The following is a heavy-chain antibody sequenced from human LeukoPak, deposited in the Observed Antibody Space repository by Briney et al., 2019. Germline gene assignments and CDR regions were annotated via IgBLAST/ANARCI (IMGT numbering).Heavy chain of an antibody. D-gene: IGHD5-24*01. CDR2: ISGSGGST. V-gene: IGHV3-23*01. Sequence: GGSLRLSCAASGFTFSSYSMNWVRQAPGKGLEWVSAISGSGGSTYYADSVKGRFTISRDNSKNTLYLQMNSLRAEDTAVYYCAKDLIFSATWAYYFDYWGQRTLVTVSS. J-gene: IGHJ4*02. CDR1: GFTFSSYS. CDR3: AKDLIFSATWAYYFDY.